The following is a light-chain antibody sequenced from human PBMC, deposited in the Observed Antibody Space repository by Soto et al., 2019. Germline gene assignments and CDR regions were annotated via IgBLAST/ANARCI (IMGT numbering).Light chain of an antibody. J-gene: IGKJ5*01. V-gene: IGKV1-12*01. Sequence: DIQMTQSPSSLSASVGDRVTITCRASQDIRSSLAWYQQRPGKAPNLLIYAAYTLQSGVQSRFSGSGSGTDFTLTIRYLQAEDFGTYYCQEASRIPITFGQGTRLEIK. CDR2: AAY. CDR3: QEASRIPIT. CDR1: QDIRSS.